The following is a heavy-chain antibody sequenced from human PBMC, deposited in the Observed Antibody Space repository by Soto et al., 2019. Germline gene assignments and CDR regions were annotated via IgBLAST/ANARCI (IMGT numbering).Heavy chain of an antibody. D-gene: IGHD3-22*01. CDR1: GGSFSSSSYY. J-gene: IGHJ4*02. CDR3: ADYDSSGWFFDY. Sequence: QLQLQESGPGLVKPSETLSLTCTVSGGSFSSSSYYWGWIRQPPGKGLEWIGSIYYSGSTYYNPSLKSRVTISVDTSKNQFSLKLSSVTAADTAVYYCADYDSSGWFFDYWGQGTLVTVSS. CDR2: IYYSGST. V-gene: IGHV4-39*01.